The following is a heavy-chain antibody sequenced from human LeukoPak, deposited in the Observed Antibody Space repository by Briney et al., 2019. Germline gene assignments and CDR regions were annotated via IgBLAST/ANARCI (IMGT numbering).Heavy chain of an antibody. CDR2: ISYDGSNK. CDR1: GFTFSSYG. CDR3: AKAHSSSWYTVDY. D-gene: IGHD6-13*01. J-gene: IGHJ4*02. V-gene: IGHV3-30*18. Sequence: GGSLRLSWAASGFTFSSYGMPWVRQAPGKGLEGVAVISYDGSNKYYADSVKGRFTISRDNSKNTLYLQMNSLRAEDTAVYYCAKAHSSSWYTVDYWGQGTLVTVSS.